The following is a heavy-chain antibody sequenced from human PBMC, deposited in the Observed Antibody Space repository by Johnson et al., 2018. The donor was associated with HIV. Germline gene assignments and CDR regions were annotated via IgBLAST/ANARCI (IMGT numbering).Heavy chain of an antibody. V-gene: IGHV3-30-3*01. J-gene: IGHJ3*02. CDR2: ISYDGSNK. D-gene: IGHD5-18*01. Sequence: QVQLVESGGGVVQPGRSLRLSCAASGFTFHSYAMHWVRQAPGKGLEWVAVISYDGSNKYYADSVKGRFTIPRDNAKNSLYLQMNSLRAEDTAVYYCARVRGYSYGAHAFDIWGQGTMVTVSS. CDR3: ARVRGYSYGAHAFDI. CDR1: GFTFHSYA.